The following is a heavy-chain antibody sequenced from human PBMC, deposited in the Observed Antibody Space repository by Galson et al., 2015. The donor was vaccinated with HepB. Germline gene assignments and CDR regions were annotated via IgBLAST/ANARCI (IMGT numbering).Heavy chain of an antibody. CDR3: ARDRSALFADYYYYMDV. J-gene: IGHJ6*03. D-gene: IGHD3-3*01. V-gene: IGHV1-69*13. CDR1: GGTFSSYA. Sequence: SVKVSCKASGGTFSSYAISWVRQAPGQGLEWMGGIIPIFGTANYAQKFQGRVTITADESTSTAYMELSSLRSEDTAVYYCARDRSALFADYYYYMDVWGKGTTVTVSS. CDR2: IIPIFGTA.